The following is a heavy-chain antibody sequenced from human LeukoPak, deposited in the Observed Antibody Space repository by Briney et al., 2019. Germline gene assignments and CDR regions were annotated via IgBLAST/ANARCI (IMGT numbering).Heavy chain of an antibody. D-gene: IGHD1-7*01. V-gene: IGHV4-39*01. CDR1: GGSLTTSSYY. Sequence: SETLSLTCTVSGGSLTTSSYYWGWVRQPPGKGLEWIGCTSHSGTTFYSPSLRSRVSISVDTFNSQFSLKLSSMAATDTGVYYCAKTTRASIRSAFDIWGQGTLVTVSS. CDR2: TSHSGTT. J-gene: IGHJ3*02. CDR3: AKTTRASIRSAFDI.